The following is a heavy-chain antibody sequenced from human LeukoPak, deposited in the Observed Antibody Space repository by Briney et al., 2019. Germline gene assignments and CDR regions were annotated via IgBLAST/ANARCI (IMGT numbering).Heavy chain of an antibody. J-gene: IGHJ3*02. CDR3: ARDGLYCTNGVCSSDI. V-gene: IGHV3-23*01. CDR1: GFTFSTYA. CDR2: ISSSGGTT. D-gene: IGHD2-8*01. Sequence: GGSLRLSCAASGFTFSTYAMSWVRQAPGKGLEWVSAISSSGGTTYYADSVKGRFTISRDNSKNTLYLQMNSLRAGDTAVYYCARDGLYCTNGVCSSDIWGQGTLVTVSS.